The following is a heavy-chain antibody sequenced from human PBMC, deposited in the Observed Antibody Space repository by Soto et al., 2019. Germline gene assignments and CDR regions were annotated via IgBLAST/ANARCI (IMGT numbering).Heavy chain of an antibody. J-gene: IGHJ5*02. V-gene: IGHV3-74*01. CDR1: GFTFSSYW. Sequence: GGSLRLSCAASGFTFSSYWMHWVRQAPGKGLVWVSRINGDGSSTNYAGSVKGRFTISRDNAKNTLYLQMNSLRAEDTAVYYCARDSSSWYPWFDPWGQGTLVTVSS. D-gene: IGHD6-13*01. CDR3: ARDSSSWYPWFDP. CDR2: INGDGSST.